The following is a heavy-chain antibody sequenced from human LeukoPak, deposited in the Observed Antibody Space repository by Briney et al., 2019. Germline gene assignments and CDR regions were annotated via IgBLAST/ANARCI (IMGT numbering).Heavy chain of an antibody. V-gene: IGHV1-2*06. CDR1: GYTFTGYY. D-gene: IGHD1-26*01. CDR3: ARDVSSTPNWEFDY. Sequence: ASVKVSCKASGYTFTGYYMHWVRQAPGQGLEWMGRINPNSGGTEYQQKFQGRVTMTRDMSISTAYVEINWLISDDTAIYYCARDVSSTPNWEFDYWGQGTTVTVSS. J-gene: IGHJ4*02. CDR2: INPNSGGT.